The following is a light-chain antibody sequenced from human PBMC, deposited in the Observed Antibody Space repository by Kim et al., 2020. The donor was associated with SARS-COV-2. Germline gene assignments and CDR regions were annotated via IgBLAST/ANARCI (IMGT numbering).Light chain of an antibody. CDR3: LLFYRGAGI. J-gene: IGLJ2*01. CDR2: HTT. CDR1: TGAVTSGHY. V-gene: IGLV7-46*01. Sequence: GGTVTLTCGSSTGAVTSGHYPYWFQQKPGQAPRTLIYHTTNRHSWTPARFSGSLLGGKAALTLSGAQPEDEAEYYCLLFYRGAGIFGGRTQLTVL.